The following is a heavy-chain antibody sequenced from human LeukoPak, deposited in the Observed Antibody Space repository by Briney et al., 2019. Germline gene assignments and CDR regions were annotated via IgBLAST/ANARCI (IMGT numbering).Heavy chain of an antibody. CDR1: GFTFSSYA. V-gene: IGHV3-23*01. CDR3: ARGSRVTTRLDAFDI. CDR2: IYSGGSI. Sequence: PGGSLRLSCAASGFTFSSYAMSWVRQAPGKGLEWVSTIYSGGSIYYADSVKGRFTISRDNSKNTLYLQINSLRAEDTAVYYCARGSRVTTRLDAFDIWGQGTMVTVSS. J-gene: IGHJ3*02. D-gene: IGHD4-17*01.